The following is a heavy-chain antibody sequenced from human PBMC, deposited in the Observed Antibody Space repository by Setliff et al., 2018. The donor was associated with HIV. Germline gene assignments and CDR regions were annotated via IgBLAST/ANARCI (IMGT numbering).Heavy chain of an antibody. CDR1: GGSASNSRYY. CDR3: ATVDGTRYLDY. J-gene: IGHJ4*02. V-gene: IGHV4-39*01. D-gene: IGHD1-1*01. CDR2: IYYNEKT. Sequence: SETLSLTCTVSGGSASNSRYYWAWIRQPPGKGLEYIGSIYYNEKTYYSPSLKGRVTISVDTSKNQFSLNLTSVTAADTAVYYCATVDGTRYLDYWGQGKLVTVSS.